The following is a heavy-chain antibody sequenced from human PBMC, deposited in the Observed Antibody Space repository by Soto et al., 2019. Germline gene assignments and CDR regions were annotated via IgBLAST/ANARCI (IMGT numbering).Heavy chain of an antibody. Sequence: PGGSLRLSCAASGFTFSDYYMSWIRQATGKGLEWVSYISSSGSTIYYADSVKGRFTISRDNAKNSLYLQMNSLRAEDTAVYYCARDKGQLASTYFDYWGQGTLVTVSS. CDR2: ISSSGSTI. CDR3: ARDKGQLASTYFDY. V-gene: IGHV3-11*01. J-gene: IGHJ4*02. CDR1: GFTFSDYY. D-gene: IGHD6-6*01.